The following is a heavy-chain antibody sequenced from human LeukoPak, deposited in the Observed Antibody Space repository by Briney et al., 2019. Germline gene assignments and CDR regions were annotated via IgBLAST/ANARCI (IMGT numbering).Heavy chain of an antibody. J-gene: IGHJ3*02. V-gene: IGHV3-48*04. CDR1: GFTFSSYG. D-gene: IGHD1-26*01. Sequence: TGGPLRLSCAASGFTFSSYGMHWVRQAPGKGLEWVAYITNSGSTIDYADSVKGRFTISRDNAKNTLSLQMNSLRAEDTAVYYCARVGGSNAFDIWGQGTMVIVSS. CDR2: ITNSGSTI. CDR3: ARVGGSNAFDI.